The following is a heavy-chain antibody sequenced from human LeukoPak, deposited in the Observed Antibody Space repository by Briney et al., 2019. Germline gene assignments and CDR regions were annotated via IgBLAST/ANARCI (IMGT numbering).Heavy chain of an antibody. J-gene: IGHJ4*02. Sequence: GALRLSCAASGFTVSSSYMYWVRQAPGKGLEWVSFFYRGDSTYYAESVRGRFTISRDNSKNTLYLQMNSLRAEDTAVYYCAKDPFLTGSYYFDYWGQGTLVTVSS. CDR3: AKDPFLTGSYYFDY. CDR2: FYRGDST. CDR1: GFTVSSSY. D-gene: IGHD3-9*01. V-gene: IGHV3-53*05.